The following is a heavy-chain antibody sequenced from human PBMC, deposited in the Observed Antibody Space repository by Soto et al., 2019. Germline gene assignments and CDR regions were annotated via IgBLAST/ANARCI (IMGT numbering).Heavy chain of an antibody. V-gene: IGHV3-23*01. Sequence: EVQLLESGGGLVQPGGSLRLSCAASGFTFSSYAMSWVRQAPGKGLEWVSAISGSGGSTYYADSVKGRFTISRDNSKNTLYLQMNSLRAADTAVYYCAKDGVATSRPRDFDYWGQGTLVTVSS. CDR1: GFTFSSYA. CDR3: AKDGVATSRPRDFDY. CDR2: ISGSGGST. J-gene: IGHJ4*02. D-gene: IGHD5-12*01.